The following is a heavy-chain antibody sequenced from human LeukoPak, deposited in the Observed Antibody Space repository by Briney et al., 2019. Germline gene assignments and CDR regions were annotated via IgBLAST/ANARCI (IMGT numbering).Heavy chain of an antibody. CDR1: GYTFTGYY. J-gene: IGHJ5*02. D-gene: IGHD3-10*01. CDR3: ARDPYVSGSYGWLDP. Sequence: ASVKVSCKASGYTFTGYYMHWVRQAPGQGLEWMGRINPNSGGTNYAQKFQGRVTMTRDTSISTAYMELSRLRSDDTAVYYCARDPYVSGSYGWLDPWGQGTLVTVSS. V-gene: IGHV1-2*06. CDR2: INPNSGGT.